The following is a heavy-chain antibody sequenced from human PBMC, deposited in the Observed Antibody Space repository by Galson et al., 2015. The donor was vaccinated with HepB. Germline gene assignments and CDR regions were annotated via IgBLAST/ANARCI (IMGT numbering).Heavy chain of an antibody. CDR2: ISGSGGST. V-gene: IGHV3-23*01. D-gene: IGHD6-13*01. CDR3: AKGQPPYSSSWSAEYFQH. CDR1: GFTFSSYA. Sequence: SLRLSCAASGFTFSSYAMSWVRQAPGKGLEWVSAISGSGGSTYYADSVKGRFTISRDNSKNTLYLQMNSLRAEDTAVYYCAKGQPPYSSSWSAEYFQHWGQGTLVTVSS. J-gene: IGHJ1*01.